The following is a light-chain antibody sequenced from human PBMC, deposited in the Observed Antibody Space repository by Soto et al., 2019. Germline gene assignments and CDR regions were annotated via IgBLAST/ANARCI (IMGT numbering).Light chain of an antibody. V-gene: IGKV1-39*01. CDR2: ATS. CDR3: QQTYRTPLT. J-gene: IGKJ4*01. Sequence: DIQMTQFTLSLSASVGDRFAMTCRASQTIRSHLNWYQQKPGEAPKIVIYATSTLQSGVPSRFNGSVSGTDFTLTISSLQPEDFATYYCQQTYRTPLTFGGGTKVDIK. CDR1: QTIRSH.